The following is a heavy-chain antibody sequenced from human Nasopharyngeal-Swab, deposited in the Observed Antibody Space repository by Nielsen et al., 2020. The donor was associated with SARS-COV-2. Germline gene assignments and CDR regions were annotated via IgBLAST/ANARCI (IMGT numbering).Heavy chain of an antibody. CDR3: ARDRYYGSGTYYMGVYSPPKDYGMDV. J-gene: IGHJ6*02. CDR2: INAGNGNT. Sequence: ASVKVSCKASGYTFTSYAMHWVRQAPGQRLAWMGWINAGNGNTKYSQKLQGRVTMTTDTSTSTAYMELRSLRSDDTAVYYCARDRYYGSGTYYMGVYSPPKDYGMDVWGQGTTVTVSS. V-gene: IGHV1-3*01. D-gene: IGHD3-10*01. CDR1: GYTFTSYA.